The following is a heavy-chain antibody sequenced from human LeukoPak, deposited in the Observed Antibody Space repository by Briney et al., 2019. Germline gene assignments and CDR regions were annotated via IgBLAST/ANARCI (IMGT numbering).Heavy chain of an antibody. CDR1: GGSFSGYY. D-gene: IGHD6-13*01. Sequence: QASETLSLTCAVYGGSFSGYYWSWIRQPPGKGLEWIGEINHSGSTNYNPSLKSRVTISVDTSKNQFSLKLSSVTAADTAVYYCARGGGYSSSRGYYYYGMDVWGQGTTVTVSS. J-gene: IGHJ6*02. CDR2: INHSGST. V-gene: IGHV4-34*01. CDR3: ARGGGYSSSRGYYYYGMDV.